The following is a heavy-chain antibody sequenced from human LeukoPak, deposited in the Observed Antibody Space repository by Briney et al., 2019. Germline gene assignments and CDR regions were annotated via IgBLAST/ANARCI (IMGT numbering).Heavy chain of an antibody. CDR3: AKLPELRPLLKQSAPMFDY. D-gene: IGHD1-7*01. CDR1: GFSFSNYA. Sequence: PPGGSLRLSCAASGFSFSNYAMSWVRQAPGKGLEWVSGISGSGGSTYYADSVKGRFTIPRDNSKNTLYLQMNSLRPEDTAVYYCAKLPELRPLLKQSAPMFDYWGQGTLVTVSS. CDR2: ISGSGGST. V-gene: IGHV3-23*01. J-gene: IGHJ4*02.